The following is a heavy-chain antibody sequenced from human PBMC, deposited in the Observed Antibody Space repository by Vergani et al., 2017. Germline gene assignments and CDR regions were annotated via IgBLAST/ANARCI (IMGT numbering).Heavy chain of an antibody. Sequence: EVQLVQSGAEVKKPGATMKISCKVSGYTFTDHYMHWVKQAPGKGLEWMGRVDPEDGEKIYAEKFKGRVTIAADTSTDTAHLELSSLRSEDTAVYYCATPQTVTTGGMEVWGQGTTVIVSS. CDR3: ATPQTVTTGGMEV. CDR2: VDPEDGEK. D-gene: IGHD4-17*01. V-gene: IGHV1-69-2*01. J-gene: IGHJ6*02. CDR1: GYTFTDHY.